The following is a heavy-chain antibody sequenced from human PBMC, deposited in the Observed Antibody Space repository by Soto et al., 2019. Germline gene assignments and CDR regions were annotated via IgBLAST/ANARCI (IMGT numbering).Heavy chain of an antibody. D-gene: IGHD6-13*01. CDR1: GFTFSSYV. V-gene: IGHV3-23*01. J-gene: IGHJ3*02. CDR3: ARRTEAAGAAGFFDI. Sequence: PGGSLRLSCAASGFTFSSYVMGWVRQAPGKGLEWVSSISRSGDDTYHADSVKGRFAISRDNSKSTLFLQMDSLRAEDTAVYYCARRTEAAGAAGFFDIWGQGTMVTVSS. CDR2: ISRSGDDT.